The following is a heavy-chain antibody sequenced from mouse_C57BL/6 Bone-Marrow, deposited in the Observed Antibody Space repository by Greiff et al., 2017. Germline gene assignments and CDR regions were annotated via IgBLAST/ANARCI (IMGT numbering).Heavy chain of an antibody. V-gene: IGHV5-2*01. CDR1: EYEFPSHD. CDR3: ARPVYSNYLAWFAY. D-gene: IGHD2-5*01. J-gene: IGHJ3*01. CDR2: INSDGGST. Sequence: EVKLMESGGGLVQPGESLKLSCESNEYEFPSHDMSWVRKTPEKRLELVAAINSDGGSTYYPDTMERRFIISRDNTKQTLYLQMSSLRSEDTALYYCARPVYSNYLAWFAYWGQGTLVTVSA.